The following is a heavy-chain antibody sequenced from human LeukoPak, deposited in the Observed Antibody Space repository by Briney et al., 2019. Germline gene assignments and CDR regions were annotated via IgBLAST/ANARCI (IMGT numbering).Heavy chain of an antibody. D-gene: IGHD3-3*01. Sequence: PSETLSLTCTVSGGSISSYYWSWIRQPPGKGLEWIGYIYYSGSTNYNPSLKSRVTISVDTSKNQFSLKLSSVTAADTAVYYCALYDFWSGYSFWGQGTLVTVSS. V-gene: IGHV4-59*01. CDR1: GGSISSYY. J-gene: IGHJ4*02. CDR3: ALYDFWSGYSF. CDR2: IYYSGST.